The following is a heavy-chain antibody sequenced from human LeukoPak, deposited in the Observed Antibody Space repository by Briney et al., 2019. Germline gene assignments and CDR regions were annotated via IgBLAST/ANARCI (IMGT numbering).Heavy chain of an antibody. CDR2: MNPNSGNT. V-gene: IGHV1-8*01. Sequence: ASVTVSCKTSGDTFTSYDMNWVRQATGKGLEWMGWMNPNSGNTFYAQKFRGRVTMTGDTSTGTAYMELSSLRSEDTAVYYCARGGTLVQGVTILYGMDVWGQGTTVTVSS. J-gene: IGHJ6*02. CDR1: GDTFTSYD. D-gene: IGHD3-10*01. CDR3: ARGGTLVQGVTILYGMDV.